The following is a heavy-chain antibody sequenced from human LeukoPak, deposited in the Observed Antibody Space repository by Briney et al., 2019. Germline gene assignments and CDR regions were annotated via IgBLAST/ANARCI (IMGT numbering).Heavy chain of an antibody. V-gene: IGHV1-46*01. CDR2: INLSGGST. CDR3: VRHNHMDV. CDR1: GYTFTTYS. Sequence: ASVEVSCKASGYTFTTYSMHWVRQAPGQGLEWMAIINLSGGSTDYTQKFQGRVTVTRDTSTSTVYMELSSLRSEDTAVYYCVRHNHMDVWGQGTTVTVSS. J-gene: IGHJ6*02.